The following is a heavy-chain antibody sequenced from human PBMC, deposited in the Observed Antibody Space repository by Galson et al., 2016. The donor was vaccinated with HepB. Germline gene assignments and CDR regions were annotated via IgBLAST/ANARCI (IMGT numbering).Heavy chain of an antibody. CDR1: GFRFDDYA. J-gene: IGHJ4*02. V-gene: IGHV3-20*01. Sequence: SLRLSCAASGFRFDDYAMTWVRQVPGKGLEWVSGIIWNGDSTGYADSVRGRFTISRDNAQRSLYLQMNSLKVEDTAFYHCARSGLCTRTRCPLFDYWGQGVLVTVAS. CDR2: IIWNGDST. CDR3: ARSGLCTRTRCPLFDY. D-gene: IGHD2-8*01.